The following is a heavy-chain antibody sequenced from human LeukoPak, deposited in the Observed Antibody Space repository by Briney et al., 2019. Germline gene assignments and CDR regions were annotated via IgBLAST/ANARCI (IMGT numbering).Heavy chain of an antibody. CDR3: VKDLQWAAAGSLDY. CDR2: ISGSGGST. V-gene: IGHV3-23*01. J-gene: IGHJ4*02. D-gene: IGHD6-13*01. CDR1: GFTFSSYA. Sequence: GSLRLSCAASGFTFSSYATSWVRQAPGKGLEWVSAISGSGGSTYYADSVKGRFTISRDNSKNTLYLQMNSLRAEDTAVYYCVKDLQWAAAGSLDYWGQGTLVTVSS.